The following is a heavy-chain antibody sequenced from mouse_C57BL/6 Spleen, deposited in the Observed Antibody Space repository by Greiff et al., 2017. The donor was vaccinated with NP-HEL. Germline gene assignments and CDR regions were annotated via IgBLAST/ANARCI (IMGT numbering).Heavy chain of an antibody. J-gene: IGHJ3*01. CDR3: ARRAYGYDGPAWFAY. CDR2: INPNNGGT. Sequence: VQLKESGPELVKPGASVKIPCKASGYTFTDYNMDWVKQSHGKSLEWIGDINPNNGGTIYNQKFKGKATLTVDKSSSTAYMELRSLTSEDTAVYYCARRAYGYDGPAWFAYWGQGTLVTVSA. V-gene: IGHV1-18*01. CDR1: GYTFTDYN. D-gene: IGHD2-2*01.